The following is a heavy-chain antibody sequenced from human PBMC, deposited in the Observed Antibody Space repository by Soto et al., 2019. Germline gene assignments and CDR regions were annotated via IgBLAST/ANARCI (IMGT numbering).Heavy chain of an antibody. CDR1: GFTVSSYG. V-gene: IGHV3-30*03. Sequence: QVQLVESGGGVVQPGRSLRLSCAVSGFTVSSYGMHWVRQAPGKGPEWVAVISRDGRTTFYADSVKGRFTISKDNSRNTLFLEMNSLRDDDMAVYYCTGEVASGYWGQGTLVTVSP. CDR3: TGEVASGY. D-gene: IGHD2-8*02. CDR2: ISRDGRTT. J-gene: IGHJ4*02.